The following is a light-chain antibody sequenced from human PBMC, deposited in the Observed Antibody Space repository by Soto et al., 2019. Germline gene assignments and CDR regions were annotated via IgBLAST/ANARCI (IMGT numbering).Light chain of an antibody. J-gene: IGKJ3*01. CDR1: QGISSY. CDR3: QHFNSYPRVT. CDR2: AAS. Sequence: DIQLTQSPSFLSASVGDRVTIACRASQGISSYLAWYQQKPGKAPKLLIYAASTLQSGVPSRFSGSGSGTEFTLTISSLQPEDFATYYCQHFNSYPRVTFGPGTKVDIK. V-gene: IGKV1-9*01.